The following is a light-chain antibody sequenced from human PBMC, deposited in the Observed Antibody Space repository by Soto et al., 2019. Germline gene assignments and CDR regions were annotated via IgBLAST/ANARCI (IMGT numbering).Light chain of an antibody. V-gene: IGKV3-15*01. J-gene: IGKJ5*01. CDR1: QSVNQK. CDR3: QQFNNCPHT. CDR2: VAS. Sequence: EIVLTQSQGTLSLSPSVGXTRXHLASQSVNQKLGWYQQKPGQASRLLIYVASYRATGIPARFSGSGSGTEYTLTISNLQAEDFAVYYCQQFNNCPHTFGQGTRLEI.